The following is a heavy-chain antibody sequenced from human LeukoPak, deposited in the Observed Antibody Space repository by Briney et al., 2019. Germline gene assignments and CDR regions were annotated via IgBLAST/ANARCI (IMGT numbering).Heavy chain of an antibody. Sequence: SVTVSFKASGYTFTSYYMHWVRQAPGQGLEWMGGIIPIFGTANYAQKFQGRVTITADESTSTAYMELSSLRSEDTAVYYCASLRVYYYDSSGPYYFDYWGRGTLVTVSS. CDR3: ASLRVYYYDSSGPYYFDY. D-gene: IGHD3-22*01. J-gene: IGHJ4*02. V-gene: IGHV1-69*13. CDR2: IIPIFGTA. CDR1: GYTFTSYY.